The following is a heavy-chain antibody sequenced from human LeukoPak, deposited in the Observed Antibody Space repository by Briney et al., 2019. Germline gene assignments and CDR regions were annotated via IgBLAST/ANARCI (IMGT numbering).Heavy chain of an antibody. V-gene: IGHV1-18*01. CDR3: ARVPRHSRWELPQGFDY. Sequence: ASVKVSCKASGYTFTSYGISWVRQAPGQGLEWMGWISAYNGNTNYAQKLQGRVTMTTDTSTSTAYMELRSLRSDDTAVYYCARVPRHSRWELPQGFDYWGQGTLVTVSS. CDR2: ISAYNGNT. D-gene: IGHD1-26*01. J-gene: IGHJ4*02. CDR1: GYTFTSYG.